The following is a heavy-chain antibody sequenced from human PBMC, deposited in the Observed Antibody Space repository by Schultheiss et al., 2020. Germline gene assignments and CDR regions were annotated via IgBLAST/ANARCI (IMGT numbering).Heavy chain of an antibody. CDR1: GGSISSSSYY. CDR3: ARTILNYYYYYMDV. Sequence: SETLSLTCTVSGGSISSSSYYWGWIRQPPGKGLEWIGYIYYSGSTNYNPSLKSRVTISVDTSKNQFSLKLSSVTAADTAVYYCARTILNYYYYYMDVWGKGTTVTVSS. J-gene: IGHJ6*03. D-gene: IGHD2-21*01. V-gene: IGHV4-61*05. CDR2: IYYSGST.